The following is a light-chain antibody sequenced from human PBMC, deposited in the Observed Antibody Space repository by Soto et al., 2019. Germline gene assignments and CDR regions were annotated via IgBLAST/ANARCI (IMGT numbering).Light chain of an antibody. CDR1: SSDVGGYNY. CDR3: SSYTSSSFVV. CDR2: DVS. V-gene: IGLV2-14*01. Sequence: QSVLTQPASMSGSPGQSIPISCTGTSSDVGGYNYVSWYQQHPGKAPKLMIYDVSNRPSGVSNRFSGSKSGNTASLTISGLQAEDEADYYCSSYTSSSFVVFGGGTKLTVL. J-gene: IGLJ2*01.